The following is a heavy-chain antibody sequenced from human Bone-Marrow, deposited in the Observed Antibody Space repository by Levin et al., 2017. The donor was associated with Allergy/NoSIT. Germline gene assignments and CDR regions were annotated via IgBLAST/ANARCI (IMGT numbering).Heavy chain of an antibody. CDR3: AREGSCSSARCYTYAMDV. CDR1: GFTFSSPT. D-gene: IGHD2-2*02. J-gene: IGHJ6*02. Sequence: LSLTCAASGFTFSSPTMNWVRQAPGKGLEWVSSISTTSTYIYYADSLKGRFTISRDNAKNSLYLQMNSLRAEDTAVYYCAREGSCSSARCYTYAMDVWGQGTPVTVSS. CDR2: ISTTSTYI. V-gene: IGHV3-21*01.